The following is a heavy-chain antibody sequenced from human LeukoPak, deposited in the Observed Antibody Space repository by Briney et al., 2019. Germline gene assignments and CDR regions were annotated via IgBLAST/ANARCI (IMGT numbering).Heavy chain of an antibody. D-gene: IGHD3-3*01. CDR2: MCGSAGCT. CDR1: GFTFNIYA. J-gene: IGHJ6*03. CDR3: ANSPYDFWSGYPETNYYMDV. V-gene: IGHV3-23*01. Sequence: GGSLRLSCAASGFTFNIYAMSWVRLAPGKGLQWVASMCGSAGCTFYADSVKGRFTISRDNSKNTLYLQMNSLRAEDTAVYYCANSPYDFWSGYPETNYYMDVWGKGTTVTVSS.